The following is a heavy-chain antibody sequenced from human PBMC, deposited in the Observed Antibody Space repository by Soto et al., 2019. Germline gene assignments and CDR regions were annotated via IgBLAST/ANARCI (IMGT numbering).Heavy chain of an antibody. D-gene: IGHD6-13*01. CDR1: GFTFDSYP. Sequence: PGGSLRLSCAVSGFTFDSYPMHWVRQAPGKGLEWVAVVSYDGTKEYYADSVKGRFTISRDNSKSTLSLQMNSLRADDTAVYYCARAEYSSSWSPYYYYYGMDVWGQGPTVTVSS. J-gene: IGHJ6*02. V-gene: IGHV3-30*14. CDR2: VSYDGTKE. CDR3: ARAEYSSSWSPYYYYYGMDV.